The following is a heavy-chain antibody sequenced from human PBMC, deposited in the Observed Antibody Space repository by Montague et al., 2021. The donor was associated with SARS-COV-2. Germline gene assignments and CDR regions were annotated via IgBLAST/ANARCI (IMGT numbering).Heavy chain of an antibody. J-gene: IGHJ6*02. CDR1: GFTFSTYG. Sequence: SLRLSCAASGFTFSTYGMYLVRQPPGKGLEWASEIHGRGDGTYYADSVKGRFTITRDNSKNTLYLQMNSLRGEDTAVYYCARDQNYGMDVWGQGTTVIVSS. CDR3: ARDQNYGMDV. CDR2: IHGRGDGT. V-gene: IGHV3-23*01.